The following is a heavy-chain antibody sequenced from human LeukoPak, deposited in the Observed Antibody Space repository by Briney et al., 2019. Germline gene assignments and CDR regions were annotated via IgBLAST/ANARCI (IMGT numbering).Heavy chain of an antibody. V-gene: IGHV1-2*02. CDR1: GYTFTGYY. J-gene: IGHJ4*02. D-gene: IGHD5-12*01. CDR3: ARDADSGYLRLPVY. Sequence: GASVKVSCKASGYTFTGYYMHWVRQAPGQGLEWMGWINPNSGGTNYAQKFQGRVTMTRDTSISTAYMELSRLRSDDTAVYYCARDADSGYLRLPVYWGQGTLVTVSS. CDR2: INPNSGGT.